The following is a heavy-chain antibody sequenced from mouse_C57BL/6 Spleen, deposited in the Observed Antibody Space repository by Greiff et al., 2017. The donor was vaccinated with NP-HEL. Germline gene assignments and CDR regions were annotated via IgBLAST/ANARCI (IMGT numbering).Heavy chain of an antibody. CDR3: AREDDYDGYFDV. V-gene: IGHV1-52*01. D-gene: IGHD2-4*01. CDR1: GYTFTSYW. J-gene: IGHJ1*03. Sequence: QVQLQQPGAELVRPGSSVKLSCKASGYTFTSYWMHWVKQRPIQGLEWIGNIDPSDSETHYNQKFKDKATLTVDKSSSTAYMQLSSLTSEDSAVYYCAREDDYDGYFDVWGTGTTVTVSS. CDR2: IDPSDSET.